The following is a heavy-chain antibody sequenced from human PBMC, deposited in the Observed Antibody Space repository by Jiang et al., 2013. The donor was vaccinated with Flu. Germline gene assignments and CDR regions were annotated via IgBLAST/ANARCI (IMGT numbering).Heavy chain of an antibody. CDR1: GYTLTELS. CDR3: ATDKRWARYCSSTSCPNWFDP. J-gene: IGHJ5*02. Sequence: GAEVKKPGASVKVSCKVSGYTLTELSMHWVRQAPGKGLEWMGGFDPEDGETIYAQKFQGRVTMTEDTSTDTAYMELSSLRSEDTAVYYCATDKRWARYCSSTSCPNWFDPWGQGTLVTVSS. CDR2: FDPEDGET. V-gene: IGHV1-24*01. D-gene: IGHD2-2*01.